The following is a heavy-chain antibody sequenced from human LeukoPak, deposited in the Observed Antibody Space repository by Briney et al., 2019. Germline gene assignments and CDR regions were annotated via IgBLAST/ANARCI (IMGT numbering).Heavy chain of an antibody. V-gene: IGHV3-64*02. CDR2: LNANGDNT. Sequence: GGSLRLSCAASGFTFSSYWMSWVRQAPGKGLEPVSALNANGDNTYYADSVKGRFTISRDNAQDSLYLQMNSLRAEDTAVYYCARDRGYSNFDYWGQGTLLTVSS. CDR1: GFTFSSYW. CDR3: ARDRGYSNFDY. D-gene: IGHD4-11*01. J-gene: IGHJ4*02.